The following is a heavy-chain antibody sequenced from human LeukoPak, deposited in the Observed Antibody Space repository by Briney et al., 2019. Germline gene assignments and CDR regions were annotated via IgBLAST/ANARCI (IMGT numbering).Heavy chain of an antibody. J-gene: IGHJ4*02. Sequence: GGSLRLSCAASGFTFSSYAMSWVRQDPGKGLEWVSAISGSGGSTYYAGSVKGRFTISRDNSKNTLYLQMNSLRAEDTAVYYCAKTRPNYYGSGSYAYYFDYWGQGTLVTVSS. V-gene: IGHV3-23*01. CDR1: GFTFSSYA. D-gene: IGHD3-10*01. CDR3: AKTRPNYYGSGSYAYYFDY. CDR2: ISGSGGST.